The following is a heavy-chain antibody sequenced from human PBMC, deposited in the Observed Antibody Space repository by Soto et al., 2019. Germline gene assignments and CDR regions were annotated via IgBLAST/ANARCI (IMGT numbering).Heavy chain of an antibody. J-gene: IGHJ3*02. CDR1: GGTFSSYA. V-gene: IGHV1-69*13. CDR3: AREPGYGLGALDI. CDR2: IIPIFGTA. D-gene: IGHD5-12*01. Sequence: SVKVSCKASGGTFSSYAISWVRQAPGQGLEWMGGIIPIFGTANYAQKFQGRVTITADESTSTAYMELASVTDADSAVYYCAREPGYGLGALDIWGQGTTVTVSS.